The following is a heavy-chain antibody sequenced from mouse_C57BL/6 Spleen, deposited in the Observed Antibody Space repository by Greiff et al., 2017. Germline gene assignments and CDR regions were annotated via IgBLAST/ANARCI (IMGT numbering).Heavy chain of an antibody. Sequence: VQLQQPGAELVRPGTSVKLSCKASGYTFTSYWMHWVTQRPGPGLEWIGVIDPSDSYTNYNQKFKGKATLTVDTSSSTAYMQRSSLTSEDSAVYYCARSDGATGYFDYWGQGTTLTVSS. CDR1: GYTFTSYW. J-gene: IGHJ2*01. CDR2: IDPSDSYT. CDR3: ARSDGATGYFDY. D-gene: IGHD1-1*02. V-gene: IGHV1-59*01.